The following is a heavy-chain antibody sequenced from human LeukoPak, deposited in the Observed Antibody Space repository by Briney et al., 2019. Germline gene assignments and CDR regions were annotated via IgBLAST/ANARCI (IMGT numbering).Heavy chain of an antibody. CDR3: ARSHYDFWSGYYTGMNWFDP. J-gene: IGHJ5*02. CDR1: GYTFTSYD. D-gene: IGHD3-3*01. CDR2: MNPNSGNT. Sequence: ASVKVSCKASGYTFTSYDINWVRQATGQGLEWMGWMNPNSGNTGYAQKFQGRVTITRNTSISTAYMELSSLRSEDTAVYYCARSHYDFWSGYYTGMNWFDPWGQGTLVTVSS. V-gene: IGHV1-8*03.